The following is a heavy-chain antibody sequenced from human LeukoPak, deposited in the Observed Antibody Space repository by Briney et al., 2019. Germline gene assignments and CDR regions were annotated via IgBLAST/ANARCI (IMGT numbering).Heavy chain of an antibody. CDR3: ASATYYYDSSGYYSDY. CDR1: EFTVSSNY. Sequence: GGSLRLSCAASEFTVSSNYMSWVRQAPGKGLEWVSVIYSGGSTYYADSVKGRFTISRDNSKNTLYLQMNSLRAEDTAVYYCASATYYYDSSGYYSDYWGQGTLVTVSS. CDR2: IYSGGST. J-gene: IGHJ4*02. V-gene: IGHV3-66*02. D-gene: IGHD3-22*01.